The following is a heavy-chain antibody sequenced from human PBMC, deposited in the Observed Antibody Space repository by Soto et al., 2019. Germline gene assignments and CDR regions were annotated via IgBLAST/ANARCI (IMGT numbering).Heavy chain of an antibody. J-gene: IGHJ6*02. CDR3: ARVPDV. CDR2: IYYSGST. CDR1: GVSISSYY. V-gene: IGHV4-59*12. Sequence: SVTLSLTCTVSGVSISSYYWSWLRQPPGKGLEWIGYIYYSGSTNYNPSLKSRVTISVDTTKNQFFLKLSSVTAADTAVYYCARVPDVWGQGTTVTVSS.